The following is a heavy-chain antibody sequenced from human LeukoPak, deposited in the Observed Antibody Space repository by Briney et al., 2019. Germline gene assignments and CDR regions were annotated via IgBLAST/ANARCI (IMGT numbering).Heavy chain of an antibody. D-gene: IGHD1-26*01. V-gene: IGHV4-34*01. Sequence: SETLSLTCAVYGESFSGYYWSWIRQPPGKGLEWIGEINHSGSTNYNPSLKSRITISVDMSKNQFSLKLSSVTAADTAVYYCARGRWEIADYWGQGTLVTVSS. CDR1: GESFSGYY. CDR3: ARGRWEIADY. CDR2: INHSGST. J-gene: IGHJ4*02.